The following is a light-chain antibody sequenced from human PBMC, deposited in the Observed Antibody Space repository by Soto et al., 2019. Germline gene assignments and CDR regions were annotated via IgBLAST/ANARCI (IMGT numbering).Light chain of an antibody. V-gene: IGKV3-15*01. Sequence: EIVMTQSPATLSVSPGETATLSCRASQSVSYNLAWYQQKPGKGPRLLIYGAFTRATGIPARFSGSGSGTDFTLTISSLQSEDVAVYYCQQYKNWPPLTFGGGTKVEIK. CDR2: GAF. CDR1: QSVSYN. J-gene: IGKJ4*01. CDR3: QQYKNWPPLT.